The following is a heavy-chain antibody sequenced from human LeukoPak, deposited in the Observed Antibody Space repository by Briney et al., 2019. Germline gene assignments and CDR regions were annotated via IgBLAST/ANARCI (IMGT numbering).Heavy chain of an antibody. V-gene: IGHV4-59*01. Sequence: WETLSLTCTVSGGSISSYYWSWIRQPPGKGLEWIGYIYYSGSTNYNPSLKSRVTISVDTSKNQFSLKLSSVTAADTAVYYCARDPGYCSGGSCPSDYWGQGTLVTVSS. CDR1: GGSISSYY. CDR2: IYYSGST. D-gene: IGHD2-15*01. J-gene: IGHJ4*02. CDR3: ARDPGYCSGGSCPSDY.